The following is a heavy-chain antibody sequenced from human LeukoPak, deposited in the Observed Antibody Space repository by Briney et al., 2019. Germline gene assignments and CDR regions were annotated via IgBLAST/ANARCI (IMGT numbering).Heavy chain of an antibody. CDR1: GFTFSSYA. J-gene: IGHJ4*02. CDR3: AKKLAGGVGAPFDY. V-gene: IGHV3-66*02. CDR2: IYSGGST. Sequence: PGGSLRLSCAASGFTFSSYAMSWVRQAPGKGLEWVSVIYSGGSTYYADSVKGRFTISRDNSKNTLYLQMNSLRTEDTAVYYCAKKLAGGVGAPFDYSGQGTLVTVSS. D-gene: IGHD1-26*01.